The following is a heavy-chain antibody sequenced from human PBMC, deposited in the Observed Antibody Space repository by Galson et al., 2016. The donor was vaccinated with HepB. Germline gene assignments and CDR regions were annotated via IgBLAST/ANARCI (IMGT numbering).Heavy chain of an antibody. Sequence: SLRLSCAGSGFTFSSYGMHWVRQAPGKGLEWVAVISYHGSNRYYAESVKGRFTISRDNSKNTLYLQMNSLRAEGTAVYYCAKGGGRFWYLYGMDVWGQGTTVTVSS. J-gene: IGHJ6*02. CDR1: GFTFSSYG. V-gene: IGHV3-30*18. CDR3: AKGGGRFWYLYGMDV. CDR2: ISYHGSNR. D-gene: IGHD3-3*01.